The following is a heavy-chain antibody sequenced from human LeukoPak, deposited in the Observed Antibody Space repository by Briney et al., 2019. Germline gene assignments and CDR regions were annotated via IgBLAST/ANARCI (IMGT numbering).Heavy chain of an antibody. CDR2: ISSSSSYI. V-gene: IGHV3-21*01. CDR3: TSHTGTGDAFRPFHI. J-gene: IGHJ3*02. CDR1: AFTFSSYS. D-gene: IGHD2-21*02. Sequence: PGGSLRLSCAASAFTFSSYSMNWVRQAPGKGLEWVSSISSSSSYIYYADSVKGRFTISRDNAKNSLYLQMNSLRAEDTAVYYCTSHTGTGDAFRPFHIWGQGTMVTVSS.